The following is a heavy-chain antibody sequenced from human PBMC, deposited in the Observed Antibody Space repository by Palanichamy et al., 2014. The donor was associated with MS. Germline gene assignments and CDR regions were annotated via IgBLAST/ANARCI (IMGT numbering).Heavy chain of an antibody. CDR2: ISSSSARV. CDR3: ARGITAETTGGDY. CDR1: GFTFSTCS. J-gene: IGHJ4*02. Sequence: EVQLLESGGGLVQPGGSLRLSCAASGFTFSTCSMTWVRQAPGKGLEWVSAISSSSARVYYADSVKGRFTISRDYSNNTLYLQMNSLRAEDTATYYCARGITAETTGGDYWGQGTLVTVSS. V-gene: IGHV3-23*01. D-gene: IGHD4-17*01.